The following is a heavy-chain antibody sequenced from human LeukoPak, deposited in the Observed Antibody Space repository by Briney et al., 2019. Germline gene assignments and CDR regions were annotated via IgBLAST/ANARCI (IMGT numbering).Heavy chain of an antibody. CDR1: GGSISSHY. V-gene: IGHV4-59*11. CDR2: IYYSGST. Sequence: SETLSLTCTVSGGSISSHYWSWIRQPPGKGLEWSGYIYYSGSTNYNPSLKSRVTISVDTSKNQFSLKLSSVTAADTAVYYCASYDFWSGNWFDPWGQGTLVTVSS. J-gene: IGHJ5*02. CDR3: ASYDFWSGNWFDP. D-gene: IGHD3-3*01.